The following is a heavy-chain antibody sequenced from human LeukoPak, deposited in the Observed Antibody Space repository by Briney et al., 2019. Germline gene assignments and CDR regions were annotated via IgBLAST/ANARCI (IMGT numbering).Heavy chain of an antibody. V-gene: IGHV1-2*02. J-gene: IGHJ5*02. Sequence: AAVKLTVTSSGYTFTGHFMHGVRQAPGQGLEWMGWINPNDGGTNFAQRFQGRVTMTRDTSISTAYLELSSLRSDDTAVYYCARKGTLSSSPNWFDPGG. D-gene: IGHD6-13*01. CDR1: GYTFTGHF. CDR2: INPNDGGT. CDR3: ARKGTLSSSPNWFDP.